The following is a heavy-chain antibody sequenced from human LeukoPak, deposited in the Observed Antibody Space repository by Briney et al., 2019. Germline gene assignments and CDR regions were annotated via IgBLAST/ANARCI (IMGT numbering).Heavy chain of an antibody. CDR1: GYTFTGYY. CDR2: INPNNGGT. Sequence: GASVKVSCKASGYTFTGYYMHWVRQAPGQGLEWMGWINPNNGGTNYAQKFQGRVTMTRDTSISTAYMELSRLRSDDTAVYYCARDDNYGSGSYYYWGQGTLVTVSS. D-gene: IGHD3-10*01. J-gene: IGHJ4*02. CDR3: ARDDNYGSGSYYY. V-gene: IGHV1-2*02.